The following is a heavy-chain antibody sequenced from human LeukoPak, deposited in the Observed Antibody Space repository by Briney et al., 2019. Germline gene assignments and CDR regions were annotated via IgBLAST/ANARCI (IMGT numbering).Heavy chain of an antibody. CDR1: GFRFTYYG. Sequence: TGGSLRLSCAASGFRFTYYGMNWVRQAPGKGQEWVSYISSSSTTIYYADSVKGRFTISRDNAKNSLYLQMNSLRAEDTALYYCARQFCSGGSCYSGDFFDYRGQGTLVTVSS. V-gene: IGHV3-48*04. CDR2: ISSSSTTI. D-gene: IGHD2-15*01. J-gene: IGHJ4*02. CDR3: ARQFCSGGSCYSGDFFDY.